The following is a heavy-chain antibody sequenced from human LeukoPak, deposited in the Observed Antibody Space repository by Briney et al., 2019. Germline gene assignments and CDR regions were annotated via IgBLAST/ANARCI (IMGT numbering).Heavy chain of an antibody. CDR1: GGSISSYY. D-gene: IGHD3-3*01. CDR3: ARTSPGVWSGYHKAYYFGY. Sequence: SETLSLTCTVSGGSISSYYWSWIRRPPGKGLEWIGYIYYSGSTNYNPSLKSRVTISVDTSKNQFSLKLSSVTAADTAVYYCARTSPGVWSGYHKAYYFGYWGQGTLVTVSS. V-gene: IGHV4-59*01. CDR2: IYYSGST. J-gene: IGHJ4*02.